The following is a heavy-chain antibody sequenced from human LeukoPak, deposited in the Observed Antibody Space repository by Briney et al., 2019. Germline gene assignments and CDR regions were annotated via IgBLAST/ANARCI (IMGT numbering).Heavy chain of an antibody. CDR2: IYYSGST. D-gene: IGHD6-13*01. V-gene: IGHV4-59*01. CDR3: ARGVWEQLVLYYYYYMDV. Sequence: SETLSLTCTVSGGSISSYYWSLIRQPPRKRLEWIGYIYYSGSTNYNPSLKSRVTISVDTSKNQFSLKLSSVTAADTAVYYCARGVWEQLVLYYYYYMDVWGKGTTVTVSS. CDR1: GGSISSYY. J-gene: IGHJ6*03.